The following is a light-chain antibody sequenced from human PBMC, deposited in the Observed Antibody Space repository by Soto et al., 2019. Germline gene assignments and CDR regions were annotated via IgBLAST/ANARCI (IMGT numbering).Light chain of an antibody. Sequence: QSVLTQPPSVSGAPGQRVTISCTGSSSNIGAGYDVHWYQQLPGTAPKLLIYGNSNRPSGVPDRFSGSKSGTSASLAITGLQAEDEADYYCQSYDSSLSYVFGNGTKAT. V-gene: IGLV1-40*01. CDR3: QSYDSSLSYV. J-gene: IGLJ1*01. CDR2: GNS. CDR1: SSNIGAGYD.